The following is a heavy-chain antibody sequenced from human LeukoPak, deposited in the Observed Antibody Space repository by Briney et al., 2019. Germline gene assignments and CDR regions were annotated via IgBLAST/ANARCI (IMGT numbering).Heavy chain of an antibody. CDR1: GGSISSYY. V-gene: IGHV4-4*07. D-gene: IGHD1-26*01. Sequence: PSETLSLTCTVSGGSISSYYWSWIRQPAGKGLEWIGHIYTSGSTNYSASLKSRVSMSVDTSKNQFSLKLSSVTAADTAVFYCARENSGSYREFDYWGQGTLVTVSS. CDR3: ARENSGSYREFDY. J-gene: IGHJ4*02. CDR2: IYTSGST.